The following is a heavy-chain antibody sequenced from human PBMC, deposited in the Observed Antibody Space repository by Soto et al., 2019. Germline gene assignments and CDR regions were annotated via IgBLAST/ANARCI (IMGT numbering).Heavy chain of an antibody. D-gene: IGHD6-13*01. V-gene: IGHV3-21*01. J-gene: IGHJ5*02. CDR3: TRDASRDSSARGWFDP. CDR2: ISSNSAYI. Sequence: LILSCAASGFTFRSFTMNWVRQAPGKGLEWVSTISSNSAYIYYTDALRGRFTISRDNAKNSLHLQMNSLRAEDTAVYYCTRDASRDSSARGWFDPWGPGTLVTVSS. CDR1: GFTFRSFT.